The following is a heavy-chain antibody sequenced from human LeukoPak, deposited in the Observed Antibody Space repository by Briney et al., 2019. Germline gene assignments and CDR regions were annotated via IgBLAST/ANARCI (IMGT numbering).Heavy chain of an antibody. CDR3: AKCLRGYGSGSTPDY. Sequence: PGGSLRLSCAASGFTFSTYAMSWVRQAPGKGLEWVSAISGSGGTTYYADSVKGRFTISRDNSKNTLYLQMNSLRAEDTAVYYCAKCLRGYGSGSTPDYWGQGTLVTVSS. J-gene: IGHJ4*02. V-gene: IGHV3-23*01. D-gene: IGHD2-15*01. CDR2: ISGSGGTT. CDR1: GFTFSTYA.